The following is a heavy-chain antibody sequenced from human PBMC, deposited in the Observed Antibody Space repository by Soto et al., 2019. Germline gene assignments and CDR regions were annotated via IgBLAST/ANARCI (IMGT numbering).Heavy chain of an antibody. J-gene: IGHJ4*02. V-gene: IGHV4-30-2*01. CDR3: ARVDYQYSIDY. CDR1: GNSMTSGDYS. CDR2: IYRTGNT. D-gene: IGHD2-2*01. Sequence: SETLSLTCTVSGNSMTSGDYSWSWIRQPPGKGLEWLGYIYRTGNTHYSPSPKSRVSISQDRSKNQFSLELTSVTAADTAVYYCARVDYQYSIDYWGQGTLVTVSS.